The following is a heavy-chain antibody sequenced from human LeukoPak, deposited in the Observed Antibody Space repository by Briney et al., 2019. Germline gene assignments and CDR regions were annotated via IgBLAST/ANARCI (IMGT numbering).Heavy chain of an antibody. V-gene: IGHV3-30-3*01. D-gene: IGHD3-3*01. CDR1: GFTFSSYA. CDR2: ISYDGSNK. Sequence: PGRSLRLSCAASGFTFSSYAMHWVRQAPGKGLEWVAVISYDGSNKYYADSAKGRFTISRDNSKNTLYLQMNSLRAEDTAVYYCARGGTYYDFWSYYYGMDVWGQGTTVTVSS. CDR3: ARGGTYYDFWSYYYGMDV. J-gene: IGHJ6*02.